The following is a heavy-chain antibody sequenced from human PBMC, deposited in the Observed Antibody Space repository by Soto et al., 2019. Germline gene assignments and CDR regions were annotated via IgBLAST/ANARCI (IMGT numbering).Heavy chain of an antibody. CDR2: IYHSGST. V-gene: IGHV4-4*02. D-gene: IGHD1-26*01. Sequence: QVQLQESGPGLVKPSGTLSLTCAVSGGSISSSNWWSWVRQPPGKGLEWIGEIYHSGSTNYNPSLTSRVTISLDKSKNQFSLKLSSVTAADTAVYYCAKVSGSYYYGMDVWGQGTTVTVSS. CDR3: AKVSGSYYYGMDV. J-gene: IGHJ6*02. CDR1: GGSISSSNW.